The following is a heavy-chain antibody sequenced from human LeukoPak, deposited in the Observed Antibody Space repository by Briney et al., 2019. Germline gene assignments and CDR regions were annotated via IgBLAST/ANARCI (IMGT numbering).Heavy chain of an antibody. V-gene: IGHV3-30*04. Sequence: GGSLRLSCAASGFTFSSYAMHWVRQAPGKGLEWVAVISYDGSNKYYADSVKGRFTISRDNSKNTLYLQMNSLRAEDTAVYYCARGRMATIDYYYGMDVWGQRTTVTVSS. J-gene: IGHJ6*02. CDR3: ARGRMATIDYYYGMDV. CDR1: GFTFSSYA. CDR2: ISYDGSNK. D-gene: IGHD5-24*01.